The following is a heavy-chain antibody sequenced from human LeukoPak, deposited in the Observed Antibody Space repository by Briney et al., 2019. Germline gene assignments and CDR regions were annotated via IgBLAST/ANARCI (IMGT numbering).Heavy chain of an antibody. V-gene: IGHV3-30*07. CDR1: GFTFTNYA. CDR2: TSFDGSNQ. D-gene: IGHD4-23*01. Sequence: GGSLRLSCATSGFTFTNYALHWLRQAPGKGLEWVAVTSFDGSNQYYADSVKGRFTISRDNAKNSLYLQMNSLRAEDTAVYYCARPLDYGGPEAYYYYMDVWGKGTTVTVSS. CDR3: ARPLDYGGPEAYYYYMDV. J-gene: IGHJ6*03.